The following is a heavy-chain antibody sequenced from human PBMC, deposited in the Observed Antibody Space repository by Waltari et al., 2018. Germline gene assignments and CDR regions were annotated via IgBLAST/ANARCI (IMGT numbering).Heavy chain of an antibody. CDR2: ISWEGSTT. CDR3: AKDSRGYSGWVDY. J-gene: IGHJ4*02. D-gene: IGHD6-19*01. V-gene: IGHV3-43D*03. Sequence: EVQLVESGGVVVQPGGSLRLSCAASGFTFDDYAMHWVRQAPGKGLGCVSLISWEGSTTSYADSVNGRFTISRDNSKNSLYLQMNSLRAEDNALYYCAKDSRGYSGWVDYWGQGTLVTVSS. CDR1: GFTFDDYA.